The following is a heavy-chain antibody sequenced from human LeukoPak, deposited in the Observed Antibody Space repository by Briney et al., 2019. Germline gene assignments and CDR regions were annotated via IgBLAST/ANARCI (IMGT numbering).Heavy chain of an antibody. V-gene: IGHV4-31*03. Sequence: SQTLSLTCTVSGGSISSGGYYWSWIRQPPGKGLEWIGEINHSGSTNYNPSLKSRVTISVDTSKNQFSLKLSSVTAADTAVYYCATADTAMVGFDYWGQGTLVTVSS. D-gene: IGHD5-18*01. CDR3: ATADTAMVGFDY. J-gene: IGHJ4*02. CDR1: GGSISSGGYY. CDR2: INHSGST.